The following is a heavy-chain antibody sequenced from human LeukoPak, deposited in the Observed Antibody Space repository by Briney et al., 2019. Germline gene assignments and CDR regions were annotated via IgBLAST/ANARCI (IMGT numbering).Heavy chain of an antibody. CDR2: IFYSGST. V-gene: IGHV4-61*01. Sequence: SETLSHTCTVSGGSVSSANYYWSWSRQPPGKGLEWIGYIFYSGSTSYNPSLQSRVTISVDSSKNQFSLNLSTVTAADTAVYYCVRDSGCYWGQGTLVTVSS. CDR1: GGSVSSANYY. J-gene: IGHJ4*02. CDR3: VRDSGCY. D-gene: IGHD1-26*01.